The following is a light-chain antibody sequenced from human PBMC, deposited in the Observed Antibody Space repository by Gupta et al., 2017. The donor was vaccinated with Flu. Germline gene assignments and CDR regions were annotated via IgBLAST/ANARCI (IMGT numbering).Light chain of an antibody. CDR2: YKSDSDK. CDR3: KNWHNSVGV. V-gene: IGLV5-45*01. Sequence: TMSGEINADTYRSYWFQRKPGSPPQSLHRYKSDSDKQQGSGVPSRFSGSKDASANAGILLISGREAEDEADYHYKNWHNSVGVCGGGTKLTVL. J-gene: IGLJ3*02. CDR1: GEINADTYR.